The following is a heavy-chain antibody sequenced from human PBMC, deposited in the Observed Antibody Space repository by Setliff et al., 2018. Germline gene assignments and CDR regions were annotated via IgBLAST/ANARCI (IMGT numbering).Heavy chain of an antibody. Sequence: KPSETLSLTCTVSGGSISSHYWNWIRQPAGKGLEWIGNIYTNGGTDYSTSLRSGVTISLGTSKNQFSMQLTSVTAADTAIYYCAGSDDKFQYPDYWGQGTLVTVSS. CDR1: GGSISSHY. J-gene: IGHJ4*01. CDR2: IYTNGGT. V-gene: IGHV4-4*07. D-gene: IGHD2-2*01. CDR3: AGSDDKFQYPDY.